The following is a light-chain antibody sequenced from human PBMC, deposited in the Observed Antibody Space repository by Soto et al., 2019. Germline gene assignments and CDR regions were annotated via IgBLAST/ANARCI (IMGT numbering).Light chain of an antibody. V-gene: IGKV3-15*01. CDR1: ESASTN. CDR3: QQYNKSPLT. J-gene: IGKJ4*01. CDR2: ATS. Sequence: EIVMTQSPATLSVSPGERATLSCRASESASTNLAWYQQRPGQAPWLLIYATSTRATGIPARFTGSGSGTEVTLTISSLQSEDFAVYYCQQYNKSPLTFGGGTKVEIK.